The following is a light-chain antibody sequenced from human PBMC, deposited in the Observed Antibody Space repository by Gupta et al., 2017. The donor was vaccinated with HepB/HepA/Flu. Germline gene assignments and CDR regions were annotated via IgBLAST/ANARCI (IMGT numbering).Light chain of an antibody. CDR2: DVS. J-gene: IGLJ1*01. CDR3: SSYTSSSTRV. CDR1: SSDVGGYNY. Sequence: QSALTQPASVSGSPGPSITISCTGTSSDVGGYNYASWYQQHPGKAPKLMIYDVSNRTAGVSNRFSGSKSGNTASLTISGLQAEDEADYYCSSYTSSSTRVFGTGTKVTVL. V-gene: IGLV2-14*03.